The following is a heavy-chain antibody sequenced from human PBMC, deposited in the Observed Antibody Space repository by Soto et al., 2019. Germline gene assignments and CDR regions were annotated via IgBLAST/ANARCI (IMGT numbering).Heavy chain of an antibody. J-gene: IGHJ6*02. V-gene: IGHV3-11*01. Sequence: QMQLVESGGGLVEPGGSLRLSCAASGFTFSDHYMSWIRQAPGKGLEWVSYISRTGTTIYYADPVRGRFTISRDNSKNSXYLQMDSLRAEDTAMYYCGRDPELWDENVATRPSTYYYGMDVWGQGTTVTVSS. CDR2: ISRTGTTI. D-gene: IGHD3-16*01. CDR1: GFTFSDHY. CDR3: GRDPELWDENVATRPSTYYYGMDV.